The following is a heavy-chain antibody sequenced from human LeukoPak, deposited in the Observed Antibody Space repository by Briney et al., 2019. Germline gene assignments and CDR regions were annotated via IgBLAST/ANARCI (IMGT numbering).Heavy chain of an antibody. J-gene: IGHJ4*02. CDR2: IYSGGST. V-gene: IGHV3-53*01. Sequence: GGSLRLSCAASGFTVSSNYMSWVRQAPGKGLEWVSVIYSGGSTYYADSVKGRFTISRDNSKNTLYLQMNSLRAEDTAVYYCARGYYYGSGSYGSDYWGQGTLVTVSS. D-gene: IGHD3-10*01. CDR1: GFTVSSNY. CDR3: ARGYYYGSGSYGSDY.